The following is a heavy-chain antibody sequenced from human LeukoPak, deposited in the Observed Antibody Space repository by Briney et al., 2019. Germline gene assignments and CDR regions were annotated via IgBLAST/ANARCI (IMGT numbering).Heavy chain of an antibody. V-gene: IGHV4-4*07. CDR1: GGSISSYY. CDR3: ARVRADYYGSGSHYKVWFDP. CDR2: IYSSGST. Sequence: KSSETLSLTCTASGGSISSYYWSWIRQPAGKGLEWIGRIYSSGSTNYNPSLKSRVTMSVDTSKNQFSLKLSSVTAADTAVYYCARVRADYYGSGSHYKVWFDPWGQGTLVTVSS. J-gene: IGHJ5*02. D-gene: IGHD3-10*01.